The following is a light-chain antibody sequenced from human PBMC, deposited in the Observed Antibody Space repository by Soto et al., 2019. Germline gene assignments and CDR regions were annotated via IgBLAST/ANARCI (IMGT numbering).Light chain of an antibody. CDR2: DAS. CDR3: QQYNSYPLT. Sequence: DIQMTQSPSTLSASVGDRVTITCRASQSISSWLAWYQQKPGKAPKLLIYDASSLESGVPSTFSGSRSGTEFSLTISSLQPDDFATYYCQQYNSYPLTFGQGANVEIK. CDR1: QSISSW. V-gene: IGKV1-5*01. J-gene: IGKJ1*01.